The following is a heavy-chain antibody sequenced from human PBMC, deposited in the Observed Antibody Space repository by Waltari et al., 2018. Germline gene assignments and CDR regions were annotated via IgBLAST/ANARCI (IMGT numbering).Heavy chain of an antibody. CDR3: ARGRYCSSTSCYYVGWFDP. D-gene: IGHD2-2*01. CDR1: GGSFSGYY. CDR2: INHSGST. J-gene: IGHJ5*02. V-gene: IGHV4-34*01. Sequence: QVQLQQWGAGPLKPSETLSLTCAVYGGSFSGYYWRWIRHPPGKGLEWIGEINHSGSTNYNPSLKSRVTISVDTSKNQFSLKLSSVTAADTAVYYCARGRYCSSTSCYYVGWFDPWGQGTLVTVSS.